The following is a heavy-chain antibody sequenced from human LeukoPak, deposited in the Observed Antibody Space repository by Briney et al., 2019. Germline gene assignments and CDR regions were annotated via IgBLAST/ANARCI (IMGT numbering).Heavy chain of an antibody. J-gene: IGHJ4*02. Sequence: SETLSLTCTVPGGSISSYYWSWIRQPPGKGLEWIGYIYYSGSTNYNPSLKSRVTISVDTSKNQFSLKLSSVTAADTAVYYCARHGVATVVRLDYWGQGTLVTVSS. CDR1: GGSISSYY. D-gene: IGHD4-23*01. CDR3: ARHGVATVVRLDY. CDR2: IYYSGST. V-gene: IGHV4-59*08.